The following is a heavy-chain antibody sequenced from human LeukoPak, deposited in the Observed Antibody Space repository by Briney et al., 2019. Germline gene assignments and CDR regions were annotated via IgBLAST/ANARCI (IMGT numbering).Heavy chain of an antibody. CDR3: AKEENYGSGSYYHYYYMDV. CDR2: ISGSGGST. D-gene: IGHD3-10*01. Sequence: GGSLRLSCAASGFTFSSYAMSWVRQAPGKGVEWVSAISGSGGSTYYADSVKGRFTISRDNSKNTLYLQMNSLRAEDTAVYYCAKEENYGSGSYYHYYYMDVWGKGTTVTVSS. J-gene: IGHJ6*03. CDR1: GFTFSSYA. V-gene: IGHV3-23*01.